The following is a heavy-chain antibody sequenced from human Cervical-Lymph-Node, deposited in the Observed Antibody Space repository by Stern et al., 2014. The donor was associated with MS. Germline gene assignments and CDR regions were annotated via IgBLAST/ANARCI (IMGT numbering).Heavy chain of an antibody. CDR2: ISSSSSTI. CDR3: ARGYGYFDY. J-gene: IGHJ4*02. V-gene: IGHV3-48*01. D-gene: IGHD4-17*01. CDR1: GLTLSLYG. Sequence: EVQLVESGGRLVQPGGSLRLSCAASGLTLSLYGMNWVRQAPGKGREWVSYISSSSSTIYYADSVEGRFTISRDNAKNSLYLQMNSLRAEDTAVYYCARGYGYFDYWGQGTLVTVSS.